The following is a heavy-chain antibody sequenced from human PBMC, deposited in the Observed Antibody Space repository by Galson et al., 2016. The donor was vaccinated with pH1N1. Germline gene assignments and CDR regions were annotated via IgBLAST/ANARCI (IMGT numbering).Heavy chain of an antibody. CDR3: GKDILPGGLDY. CDR2: IHWSDSRT. J-gene: IGHJ4*02. Sequence: FLRHSCAASGVPSNDHAMHCVRRIPGMGLEWDSGIHWSDSRTGCADSVKGRFTISRDSAKNSLYSQMNSLRVDDTALHYCGKDILPGGLDYWSQGTQVTVSS. V-gene: IGHV3-9*02. CDR1: GVPSNDHA.